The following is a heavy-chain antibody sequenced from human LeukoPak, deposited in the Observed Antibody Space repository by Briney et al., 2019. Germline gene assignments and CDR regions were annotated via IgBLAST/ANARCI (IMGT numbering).Heavy chain of an antibody. CDR2: ISYDGSNK. Sequence: GGSLRLSCAASGFTFSSYGMHWVRQAPGKGLERVAVISYDGSNKYYADSVKGRFTISRDNSKNTLYLQMNSLRAEDTAVYYCAKDSSSTYWGQGTLVTVSS. D-gene: IGHD6-13*01. CDR1: GFTFSSYG. V-gene: IGHV3-30*18. CDR3: AKDSSSTY. J-gene: IGHJ4*02.